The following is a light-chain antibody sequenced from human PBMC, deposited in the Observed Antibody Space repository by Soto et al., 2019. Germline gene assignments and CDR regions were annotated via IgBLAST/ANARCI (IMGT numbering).Light chain of an antibody. CDR2: DVS. J-gene: IGLJ1*01. V-gene: IGLV2-14*01. CDR1: SSDVGTYNS. CDR3: SSYTSSSSYV. Sequence: QSALTQPAAVSGSPGQSIAISCTGTSSDVGTYNSVSWYQQYPGKAPKLMMHDVSNRPSGVSDRFSGSKSGNTASLTISGLQSEDEADYYCSSYTSSSSYVFGSGTKV.